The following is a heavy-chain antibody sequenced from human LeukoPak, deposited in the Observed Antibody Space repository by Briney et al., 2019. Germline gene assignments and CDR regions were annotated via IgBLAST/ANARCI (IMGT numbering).Heavy chain of an antibody. D-gene: IGHD3-22*01. J-gene: IGHJ4*02. CDR1: GFTFSSYG. Sequence: GGSLRLSCAASGFTFSSYGMHWVRQAPGKELEWVAVISYDGSNKYYADSVKGRFTISRDNSKNTLYLQMNSLRAEDTAVYYCAKDRGDYYDSSGYDYFDYWGQGTLVTVSS. CDR2: ISYDGSNK. V-gene: IGHV3-30*18. CDR3: AKDRGDYYDSSGYDYFDY.